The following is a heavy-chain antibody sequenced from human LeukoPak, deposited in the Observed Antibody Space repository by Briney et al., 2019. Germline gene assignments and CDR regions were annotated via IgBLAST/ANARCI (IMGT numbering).Heavy chain of an antibody. J-gene: IGHJ5*02. D-gene: IGHD6-13*01. CDR3: ARETTAASWWFDP. Sequence: PSETLSLTCAVYGGSFSGYYWSWIRQPPGKGLEWIGEINHSGSTNYNPSLKSRVTISVDTSKSQFSLKLSSVTAADTAVYYCARETTAASWWFDPWGQGTLVTVSS. CDR2: INHSGST. V-gene: IGHV4-34*01. CDR1: GGSFSGYY.